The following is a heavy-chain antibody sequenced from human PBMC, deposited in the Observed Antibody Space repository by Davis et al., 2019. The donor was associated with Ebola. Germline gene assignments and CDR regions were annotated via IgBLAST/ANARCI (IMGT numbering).Heavy chain of an antibody. CDR1: GFTFRNYA. CDR2: FSHSEREK. V-gene: IGHV3-30*04. CDR3: ARAVFHEVLDY. D-gene: IGHD3-3*01. J-gene: IGHJ4*02. Sequence: GESLKISCAASGFTFRNYAMHWVRQAPGKGLAWVAVFSHSEREKFYADSVKGRFTISRDNSENTLYLQMNSLTADDTAVYYCARAVFHEVLDYWGQGTPVTVSS.